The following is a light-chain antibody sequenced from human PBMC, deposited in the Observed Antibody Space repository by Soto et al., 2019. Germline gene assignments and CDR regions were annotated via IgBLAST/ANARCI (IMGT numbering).Light chain of an antibody. CDR2: EVS. Sequence: QSVLTQPASVSGSPGQSITISCTGTSSDVGGHDYVSWYQQHPGKVPKLMIYEVSNRPSGVSNRFSGSKSGDTASLTISGLQAEDEADYYCSSYTSSSTFVFGTGTKV. CDR3: SSYTSSSTFV. CDR1: SSDVGGHDY. V-gene: IGLV2-14*01. J-gene: IGLJ1*01.